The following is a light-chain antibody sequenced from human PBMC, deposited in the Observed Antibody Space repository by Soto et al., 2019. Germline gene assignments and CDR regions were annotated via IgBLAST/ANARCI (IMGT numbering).Light chain of an antibody. J-gene: IGLJ1*01. CDR3: SSYTRSNTHV. CDR1: SSDVGDYNY. Sequence: QSALTQPPSASGSPGQSVTISCTGTSSDVGDYNYVSWYQQHPDKAPKLMIFEVSNRPSGVSNRFSGSKSGNTASLSISGLQSEDEADYYCSSYTRSNTHVFGTGTKVTVL. V-gene: IGLV2-14*01. CDR2: EVS.